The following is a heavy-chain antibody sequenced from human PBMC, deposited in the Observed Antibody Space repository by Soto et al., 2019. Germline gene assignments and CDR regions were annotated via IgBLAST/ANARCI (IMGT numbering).Heavy chain of an antibody. CDR3: ARDMGIAAFDY. V-gene: IGHV3-30-3*01. J-gene: IGHJ4*02. D-gene: IGHD6-13*01. CDR1: GFTFSSYA. CDR2: ISYDGSNK. Sequence: QVQLVESGGGVVQPGRSLRLSCAASGFTFSSYAMRWVRQAPGKGLEWVAVISYDGSNKYYADSVKGRFTISRDNSKNTLYLQMNSLRAEDTAVYYCARDMGIAAFDYWGQGTLVTVSS.